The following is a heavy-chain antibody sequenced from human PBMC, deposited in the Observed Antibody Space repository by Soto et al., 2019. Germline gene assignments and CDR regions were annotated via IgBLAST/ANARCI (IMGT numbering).Heavy chain of an antibody. Sequence: QVQLVESGGGVVQPGRSLRLSCAASGFTFSSYGMHWVRQAPGKGLEWVAVISYDGSNKYYADSVKGRFTISRDNSKNTLYLKMNMLRAKDTAVDYCVKDCRPHHYYCYGMDVWGQGTTVTVSS. CDR1: GFTFSSYG. D-gene: IGHD6-6*01. CDR2: ISYDGSNK. V-gene: IGHV3-30*18. J-gene: IGHJ6*02. CDR3: VKDCRPHHYYCYGMDV.